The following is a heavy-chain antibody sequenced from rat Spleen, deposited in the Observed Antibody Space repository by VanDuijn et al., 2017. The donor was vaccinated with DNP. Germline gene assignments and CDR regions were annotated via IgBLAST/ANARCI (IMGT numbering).Heavy chain of an antibody. CDR1: GFTFSDYA. CDR2: ISYEGSSI. Sequence: EVQLVESGGGLVQPGNSLKLSCAASGFTFSDYAMAWVRQAPKKGLEWVASISYEGSSIHYGNSVKGRFTISRDTAKSTLYLQMNSLRSEDTATYYCARRRYGYGLFDYWGQGVMVTVSS. CDR3: ARRRYGYGLFDY. V-gene: IGHV5-22*01. D-gene: IGHD1-7*01. J-gene: IGHJ2*01.